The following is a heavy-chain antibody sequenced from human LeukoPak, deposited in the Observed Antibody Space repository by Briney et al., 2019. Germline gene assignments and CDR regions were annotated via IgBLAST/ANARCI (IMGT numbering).Heavy chain of an antibody. V-gene: IGHV3-23*01. J-gene: IGHJ4*02. CDR2: ISGSGGST. Sequence: GGSLRLSCAASGFTFRSYAMSWVRQAPGKGLEWVSAISGSGGSTYYADSVKGRFTISRDNSKNTLYLQMNSLRAEDTAVYYCAKDANSGSYYGLFDYWGQGTLVTVSS. D-gene: IGHD1-26*01. CDR3: AKDANSGSYYGLFDY. CDR1: GFTFRSYA.